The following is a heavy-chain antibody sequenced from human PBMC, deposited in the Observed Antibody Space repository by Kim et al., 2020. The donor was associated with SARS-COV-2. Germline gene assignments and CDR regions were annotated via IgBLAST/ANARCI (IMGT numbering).Heavy chain of an antibody. J-gene: IGHJ5*02. CDR1: GFTFSYYT. D-gene: IGHD6-13*01. CDR2: ITSSGTYI. V-gene: IGHV3-21*01. Sequence: GGSLRLSCAASGFTFSYYTMNWVRQAPGKGLEWVSSITSSGTYIYYADSVKGRFTISRDNTKNSLYLQMNSLRSDDTAVYFCARAPGTNWFDPWGQGTLV. CDR3: ARAPGTNWFDP.